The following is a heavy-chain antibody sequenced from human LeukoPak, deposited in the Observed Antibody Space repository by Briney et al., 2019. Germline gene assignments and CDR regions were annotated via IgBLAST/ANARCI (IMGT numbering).Heavy chain of an antibody. J-gene: IGHJ1*01. V-gene: IGHV4-39*02. Sequence: PSETLSLTCTISSGSISSSSYYWGWIRQPPGKGLEWIADIYYSGSTYYNPSLKSRVSISIDTSNNHFSLGLSSVTAADTALYYCARRRYYDSTGYLDWGQGTLVTVSS. CDR1: SGSISSSSYY. D-gene: IGHD3-22*01. CDR2: IYYSGST. CDR3: ARRRYYDSTGYLD.